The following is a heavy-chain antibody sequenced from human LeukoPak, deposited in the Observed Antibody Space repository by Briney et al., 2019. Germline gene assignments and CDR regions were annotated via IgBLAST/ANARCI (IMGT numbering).Heavy chain of an antibody. CDR1: GFTFSSYA. CDR3: ARVRHGSYYRSGFDY. D-gene: IGHD1-26*01. J-gene: IGHJ4*02. V-gene: IGHV3-23*01. CDR2: ISGSGGST. Sequence: GGSLRLSCAASGFTFSSYAMSWVRQAPGKGLEWVSAISGSGGSTYYADSVKGRFTISRDNSKNTLYLQMNSLRSEDTAVYYCARVRHGSYYRSGFDYWGQGTLVTVSS.